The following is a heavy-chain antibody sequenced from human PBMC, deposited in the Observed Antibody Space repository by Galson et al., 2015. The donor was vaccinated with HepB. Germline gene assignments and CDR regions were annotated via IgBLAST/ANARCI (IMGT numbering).Heavy chain of an antibody. CDR1: GLTFSTYG. V-gene: IGHV3-23*01. J-gene: IGHJ4*02. D-gene: IGHD5-12*01. CDR2: IPGSGDVT. CDR3: ARDGYNRVPFDY. Sequence: SLRLSCAVSGLTFSTYGITWVRQAPGKGLEWLSGIPGSGDVTYYADSVRGRFTVSRDSSRNTLYLQMNSLRTEDTARYYCARDGYNRVPFDYWGQGTLVAVSS.